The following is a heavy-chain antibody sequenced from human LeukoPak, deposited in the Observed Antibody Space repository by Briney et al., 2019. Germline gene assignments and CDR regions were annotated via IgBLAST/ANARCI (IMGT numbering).Heavy chain of an antibody. CDR2: IYTSGST. Sequence: SETLSLTCTVSGGSISSGSYYWSWIRQPAGKGLEWIGRIYTSGSTNYNPSLKSRVTISVDTSKNQLSLKLSSVTAADTAVYYCATAPADYYSSSFPDGFDPWGQGTLVTVSS. CDR1: GGSISSGSYY. CDR3: ATAPADYYSSSFPDGFDP. J-gene: IGHJ5*02. D-gene: IGHD6-13*01. V-gene: IGHV4-61*02.